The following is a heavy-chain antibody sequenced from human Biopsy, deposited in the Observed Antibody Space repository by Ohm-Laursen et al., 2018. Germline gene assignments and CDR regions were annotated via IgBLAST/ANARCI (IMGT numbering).Heavy chain of an antibody. CDR1: GGPIDSYY. D-gene: IGHD5-24*01. V-gene: IGHV4-59*12. Sequence: VTLSLTCTVSGGPIDSYYWSWIRQPPGKALEWIGYIYFTGRTSYNPSLKSQVTMSVNTSKKQFPLRLSSVTAADTAVYYCASAGYNPDWNFDLWGRGTRVTVSS. CDR2: IYFTGRT. J-gene: IGHJ2*01. CDR3: ASAGYNPDWNFDL.